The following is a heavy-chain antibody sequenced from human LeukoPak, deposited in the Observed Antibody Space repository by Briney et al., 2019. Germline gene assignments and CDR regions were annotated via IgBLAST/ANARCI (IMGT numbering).Heavy chain of an antibody. Sequence: PGGSLRLSCAASGFTFSNYWMSWVRQAPGEGLEGVANIKQDGNEKYYVDSVKGRFTISRDNAKNSLYLQMNSLRAEDTAVYYCARDVGARHSGWYPPEYFDYWGQGTLVTVSS. J-gene: IGHJ4*02. CDR2: IKQDGNEK. D-gene: IGHD6-19*01. CDR1: GFTFSNYW. V-gene: IGHV3-7*05. CDR3: ARDVGARHSGWYPPEYFDY.